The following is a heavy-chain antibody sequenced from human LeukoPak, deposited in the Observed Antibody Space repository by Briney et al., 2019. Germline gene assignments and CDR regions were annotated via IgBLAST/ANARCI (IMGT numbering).Heavy chain of an antibody. CDR2: IYYSGST. CDR1: GGSISSSSYY. J-gene: IGHJ4*02. CDR3: ARGGYGDYGVDFDY. V-gene: IGHV4-39*01. Sequence: SETLSLTCTVSGGSISSSSYYWGWIRQPPGKGLEWIGSIYYSGSTYYNPSLKSRVTISVDTSKNQFSLKLSSVTAADTAVYYCARGGYGDYGVDFDYWGQGTLVTVSS. D-gene: IGHD4-17*01.